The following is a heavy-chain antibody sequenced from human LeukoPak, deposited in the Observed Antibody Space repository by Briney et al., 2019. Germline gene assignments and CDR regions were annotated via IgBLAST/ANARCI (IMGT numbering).Heavy chain of an antibody. J-gene: IGHJ4*02. V-gene: IGHV3-64D*06. Sequence: PGGSLRLSCSASGFTFSRYALHWVRQAPGKGLKFVSAITSNGGSTYYAESVKGRFTISRDNSKNTLYLQMSSLRAEDTAVYHCVKSGYCNSINCPYEYWGQGTLVTVSS. CDR1: GFTFSRYA. D-gene: IGHD2-2*01. CDR3: VKSGYCNSINCPYEY. CDR2: ITSNGGST.